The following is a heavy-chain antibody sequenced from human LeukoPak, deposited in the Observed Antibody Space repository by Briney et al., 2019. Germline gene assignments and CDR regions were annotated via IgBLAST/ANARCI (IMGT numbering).Heavy chain of an antibody. V-gene: IGHV1-18*01. CDR3: ASLAAPFYYYYYMDV. CDR2: ISAYNGNT. D-gene: IGHD2-15*01. CDR1: GYTFTSYG. Sequence: ASVKVSCKASGYTFTSYGISWVRQAPGQGLEWMGWISAYNGNTNYAQKLQGRVTMTTDTSTSTAYMELRSLRSDDTAVYYCASLAAPFYYYYYMDVWGKGTTVTVSS. J-gene: IGHJ6*03.